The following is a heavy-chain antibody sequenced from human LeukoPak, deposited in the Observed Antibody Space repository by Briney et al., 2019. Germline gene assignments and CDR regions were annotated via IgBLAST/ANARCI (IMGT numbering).Heavy chain of an antibody. CDR2: IYYSGST. J-gene: IGHJ5*02. D-gene: IGHD6-6*01. V-gene: IGHV4-39*07. Sequence: SETLSLTCTVSGGSISSSSYYWGWIRQPPGKGLEWIGSIYYSGSTYYNPSLKSRVTISVDTSKNQFSLKLSSVTAADTAVYYCARGRRIAARYYNWFDPWGQGTLVTVSS. CDR3: ARGRRIAARYYNWFDP. CDR1: GGSISSSSYY.